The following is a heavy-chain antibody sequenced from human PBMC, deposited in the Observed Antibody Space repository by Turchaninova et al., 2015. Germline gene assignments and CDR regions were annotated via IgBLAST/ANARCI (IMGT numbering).Heavy chain of an antibody. J-gene: IGHJ4*02. CDR3: ARGSPAPYTH. V-gene: IGHV3-7*03. CDR2: IKYDGSET. CDR1: GLTFSGYL. D-gene: IGHD4-11*01. Sequence: EVQLVESGGGLVQPGGSLRLSCAASGLTFSGYLMNWVRQAPGKGPEWVAVIKYDGSETYYVDSVRGRFTISIDNAKNSLFLQMNGLRAEDTALYYCARGSPAPYTHWGQGTLVTVSS.